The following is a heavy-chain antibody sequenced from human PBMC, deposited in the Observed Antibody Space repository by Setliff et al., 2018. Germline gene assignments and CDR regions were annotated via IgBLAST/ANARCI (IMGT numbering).Heavy chain of an antibody. V-gene: IGHV4-61*09. Sequence: SETLSLTCTVSGDSISSRRNYRGWFRQPAGKELEWIGQIYTSWSTNYNPSLKSRVTISLDTSKNQFSLSLTSVTAEDTAVYYCARMSGFQYIDVWDKGTTVTVSS. J-gene: IGHJ6*03. CDR2: IYTSWST. D-gene: IGHD3-3*01. CDR3: ARMSGFQYIDV. CDR1: GDSISSRRNY.